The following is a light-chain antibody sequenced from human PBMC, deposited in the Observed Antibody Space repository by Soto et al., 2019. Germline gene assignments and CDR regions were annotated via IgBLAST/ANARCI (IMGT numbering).Light chain of an antibody. CDR3: QQYDTSPLA. J-gene: IGKJ1*01. V-gene: IGKV3-20*01. CDR1: QSVSSSF. CDR2: GAS. Sequence: EIVLTQSPGTLSLSPGERATLSCRASQSVSSSFLAWYQQKPGQAPRLLIYGASNSATGIPDRFSGSGSGTDFTLTISRLEPEDFAVYYCQQYDTSPLAFGQGTKV.